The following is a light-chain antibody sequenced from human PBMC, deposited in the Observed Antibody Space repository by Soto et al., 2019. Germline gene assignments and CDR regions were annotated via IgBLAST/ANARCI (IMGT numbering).Light chain of an antibody. V-gene: IGKV3-15*01. Sequence: IVLTQSSGTLSLSPGERATLSCRASQTGSNSYLAWYQQKSGQAPRLIIYGSSTRATGIPARFSGTGSGTECTLTISSLQSEDVAVYYCQQYNNWPGTLGQGTKVDIK. CDR1: QTGSNSY. CDR2: GSS. J-gene: IGKJ1*01. CDR3: QQYNNWPGT.